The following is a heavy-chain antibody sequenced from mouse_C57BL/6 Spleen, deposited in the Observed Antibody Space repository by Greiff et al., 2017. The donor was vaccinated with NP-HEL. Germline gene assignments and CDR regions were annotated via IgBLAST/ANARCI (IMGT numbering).Heavy chain of an antibody. CDR2: ISSGSSTI. J-gene: IGHJ4*01. V-gene: IGHV5-17*01. D-gene: IGHD2-3*01. CDR3: ARDGYYPHYYAMDY. CDR1: GFTFSDYG. Sequence: DVKLQESGGGLVKPGGSLKLSCAASGFTFSDYGMHWVRQAPEKGLEWVAYISSGSSTIYYADTVKGRFTISRDNAKNTLFLQMTSLRSEDTAMYYCARDGYYPHYYAMDYWGQGTSVTVSS.